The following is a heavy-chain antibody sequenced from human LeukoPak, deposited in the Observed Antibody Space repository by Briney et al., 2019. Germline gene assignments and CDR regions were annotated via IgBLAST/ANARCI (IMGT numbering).Heavy chain of an antibody. CDR2: IIPILGIA. Sequence: SVKASCKASGGTFSSYAISWVRQAPGQGLEWMGRIIPILGIANYAQKFQGRVTITADKSTSTAYMELSSLRSEDTAVYYCARGPDYGDYVPLQHWGQGTLVTVSS. CDR3: ARGPDYGDYVPLQH. D-gene: IGHD4-17*01. CDR1: GGTFSSYA. J-gene: IGHJ1*01. V-gene: IGHV1-69*04.